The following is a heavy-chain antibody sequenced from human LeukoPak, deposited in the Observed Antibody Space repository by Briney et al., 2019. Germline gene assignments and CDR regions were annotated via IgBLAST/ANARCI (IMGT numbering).Heavy chain of an antibody. V-gene: IGHV4-30-4*01. CDR2: IYYSEST. CDR1: GGSISSGDYY. Sequence: PSETLSLTCTVSGGSISSGDYYWSWLRQPPGKGLEWIGYIYYSESTYYNPSLKSRVTISVDTSKTQFSLKLRSVTAADTAVYYCARGQDYYDSSGLFDYWGQGTLVTVSS. D-gene: IGHD3-22*01. CDR3: ARGQDYYDSSGLFDY. J-gene: IGHJ4*02.